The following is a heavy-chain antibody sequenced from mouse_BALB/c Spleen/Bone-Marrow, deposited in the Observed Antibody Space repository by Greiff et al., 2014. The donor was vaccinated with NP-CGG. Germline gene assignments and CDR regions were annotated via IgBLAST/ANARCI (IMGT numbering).Heavy chain of an antibody. CDR1: GYSFTGYY. V-gene: IGHV1S30*01. J-gene: IGHJ3*01. CDR3: ARQLYGNYAY. Sequence: EVQLQQSGPELVKPGPSVKISCKASGYSFTGYYMHWVKLSHGKSLEWIGEINPYNGGTSYNQKFKGKATLTVDTSSSTAFMELHSLTSEDSLVYYCARQLYGNYAYWGQGTLVTVSA. D-gene: IGHD2-10*02. CDR2: INPYNGGT.